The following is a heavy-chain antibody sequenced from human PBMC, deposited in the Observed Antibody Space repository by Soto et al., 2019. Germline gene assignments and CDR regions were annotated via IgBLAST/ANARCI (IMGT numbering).Heavy chain of an antibody. V-gene: IGHV1-18*01. CDR1: GYTFTNYG. J-gene: IGHJ4*02. Sequence: GASVKVSCKASGYTFTNYGISWVRRAPGQGLEWMGWISAYNGNTKYSQKFQGRVTITRDTSASTAYMELSSLRSEDTAVYYCARAVAVPADFDFWGQGTLVTVSS. CDR2: ISAYNGNT. CDR3: ARAVAVPADFDF. D-gene: IGHD6-19*01.